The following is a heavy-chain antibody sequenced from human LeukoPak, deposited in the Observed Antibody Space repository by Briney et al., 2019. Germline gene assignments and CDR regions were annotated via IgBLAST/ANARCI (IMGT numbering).Heavy chain of an antibody. D-gene: IGHD2-15*01. Sequence: SETLSLTCAVYGGSFSGYYWSWIRQPPGKGLEWIGEINHSGSTNYNPSLKSRVTISVDTSKNQFSLKLSSVTAADTAVYYCARGRATYAFDIWGQGTMVTVSS. CDR3: ARGRATYAFDI. CDR2: INHSGST. V-gene: IGHV4-34*01. J-gene: IGHJ3*02. CDR1: GGSFSGYY.